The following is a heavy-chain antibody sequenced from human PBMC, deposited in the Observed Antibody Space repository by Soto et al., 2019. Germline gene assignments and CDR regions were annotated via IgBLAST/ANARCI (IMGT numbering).Heavy chain of an antibody. Sequence: LRLSCAASGFTFSSYAMSWVRQAPGKGLEWVSAISGSGGSTYYADSVKGRFTISRDNSKNTLYLQMNSLRAEDTAVYYCAKDGYSSGWGESWGQGALVTVSS. V-gene: IGHV3-23*01. CDR2: ISGSGGST. D-gene: IGHD6-19*01. CDR1: GFTFSSYA. CDR3: AKDGYSSGWGES. J-gene: IGHJ4*02.